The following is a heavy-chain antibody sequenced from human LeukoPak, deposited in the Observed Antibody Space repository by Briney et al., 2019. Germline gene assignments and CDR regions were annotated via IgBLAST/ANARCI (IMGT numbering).Heavy chain of an antibody. J-gene: IGHJ4*02. CDR2: IYTSGST. D-gene: IGHD5/OR15-5a*01. CDR3: AREMSTNNFDY. Sequence: SETLSLTCTVSGGSISSGSYYWSWIRQPAGKGLEWIGRIYTSGSTNYNPSLKSRVTISVDTSKNQFSLKLSSVTAADTAVYYCAREMSTNNFDYWGQGTLVTVSS. V-gene: IGHV4-61*02. CDR1: GGSISSGSYY.